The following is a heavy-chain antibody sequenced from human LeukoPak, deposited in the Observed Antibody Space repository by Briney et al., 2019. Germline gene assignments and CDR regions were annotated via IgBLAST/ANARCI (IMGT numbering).Heavy chain of an antibody. Sequence: SETLSLTCTVSGGSISGGSISSYYWSWIRQSPGKGLEWIGYIYNSGSTNYNPSLKSRVTISVDTSKNQFSLKLSSVTAADTAVYYCASQGRWLQLYFGYWGQGTLVTVSS. D-gene: IGHD5-24*01. CDR3: ASQGRWLQLYFGY. V-gene: IGHV4-61*01. CDR1: GGSISGGSISSYY. CDR2: IYNSGST. J-gene: IGHJ4*02.